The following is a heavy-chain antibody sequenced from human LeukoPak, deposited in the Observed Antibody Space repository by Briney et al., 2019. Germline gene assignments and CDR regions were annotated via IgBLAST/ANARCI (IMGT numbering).Heavy chain of an antibody. CDR3: ARQPDYGRGYFDY. CDR2: IYPGDSDN. CDR1: GFGFTSYW. J-gene: IGHJ4*02. Sequence: GVALQISCQGSGFGFTSYWIGWVRPVPGKGRGWMGIIYPGDSDNRYSPSFQGQVTISADKSIRTAYLQWSSLKASDPAMYYCARQPDYGRGYFDYWGQGTLVTVSS. D-gene: IGHD4-17*01. V-gene: IGHV5-51*01.